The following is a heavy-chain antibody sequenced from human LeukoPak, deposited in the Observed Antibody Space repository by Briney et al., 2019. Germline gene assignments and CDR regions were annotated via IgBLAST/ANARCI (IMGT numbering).Heavy chain of an antibody. CDR1: GFTFSSYA. V-gene: IGHV3-30*04. CDR3: ARHHVPGYSYGYMWFDP. CDR2: ISYDGSNK. Sequence: PGRSLRLSCAASGFTFSSYAMHWVRQAPGKGLEWVAVISYDGSNKYYADSVKGRFTISRDNSKNTLYLQMNSLRAEDTAVYYCARHHVPGYSYGYMWFDPWGQRTLVTVSS. D-gene: IGHD5-18*01. J-gene: IGHJ5*02.